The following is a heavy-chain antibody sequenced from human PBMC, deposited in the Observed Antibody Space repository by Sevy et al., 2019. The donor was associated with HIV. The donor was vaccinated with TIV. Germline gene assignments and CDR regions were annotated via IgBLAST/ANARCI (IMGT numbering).Heavy chain of an antibody. CDR1: GFTFSNAW. CDR3: TTYDFWTSFDY. CDR2: IKSKTDGGTT. Sequence: GGSLRLSCAASGFTFSNAWMSWVRQAPGKGLEWVGRIKSKTDGGTTDYAAPVKGRFTISRDNSKNTLYLQMNSLKTEDTAVYYCTTYDFWTSFDYWGQGTLVTVSS. J-gene: IGHJ4*02. V-gene: IGHV3-15*01. D-gene: IGHD3-3*01.